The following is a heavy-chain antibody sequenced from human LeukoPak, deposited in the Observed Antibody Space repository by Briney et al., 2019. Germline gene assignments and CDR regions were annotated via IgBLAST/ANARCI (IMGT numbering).Heavy chain of an antibody. D-gene: IGHD6-19*01. J-gene: IGHJ3*02. Sequence: SETLSLTCTVSGGSISSGSYYWSWIRQPAGKGLEWIGRIYTSGSTNYNPSLKSRVTISVDTSKNQFSLKLSSVTAADTAVYYCARERGRSGWAYDIWGQGTMVTVSS. CDR2: IYTSGST. V-gene: IGHV4-61*02. CDR1: GGSISSGSYY. CDR3: ARERGRSGWAYDI.